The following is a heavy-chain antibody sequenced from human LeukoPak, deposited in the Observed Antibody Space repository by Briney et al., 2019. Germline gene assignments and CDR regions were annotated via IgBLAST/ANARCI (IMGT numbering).Heavy chain of an antibody. Sequence: SETLSLTCTVSGYSISSGYFWGWMRQPPGKGLEWIGRIYTSGSTNYNPSLKSRVTMSVDTSKNQFSLKLSSVTAADTAVYYCARDGPHGPIYVFNIESVSPYYLDYWGQGTLVTVSS. V-gene: IGHV4-38-2*02. D-gene: IGHD3-16*01. CDR2: IYTSGST. CDR1: GYSISSGYF. J-gene: IGHJ4*02. CDR3: ARDGPHGPIYVFNIESVSPYYLDY.